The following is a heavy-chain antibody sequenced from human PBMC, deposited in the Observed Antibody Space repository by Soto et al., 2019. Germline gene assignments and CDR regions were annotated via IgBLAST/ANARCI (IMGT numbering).Heavy chain of an antibody. J-gene: IGHJ6*02. CDR2: ISGSGGST. Sequence: GGSLRLSCAASGFRFSSHDMSWVRQAPGKGLEWASAISGSGGSTYYADSVKGRFTISRDNSKNTLYLQMNSLRAEDTAVYYCANRDTSMVTRYYYGMDVWGQGTTVTVSS. D-gene: IGHD5-18*01. CDR3: ANRDTSMVTRYYYGMDV. V-gene: IGHV3-23*01. CDR1: GFRFSSHD.